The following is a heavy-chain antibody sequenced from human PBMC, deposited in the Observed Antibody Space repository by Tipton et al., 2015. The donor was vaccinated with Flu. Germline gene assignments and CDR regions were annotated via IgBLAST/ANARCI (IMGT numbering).Heavy chain of an antibody. J-gene: IGHJ3*02. CDR3: ARDGPDYNGAFDM. CDR1: GYSFIAHY. V-gene: IGHV1-2*02. CDR2: INANDNGT. Sequence: QVQLVQSGAELKKPGASVKVSCQTSGYSFIAHYIHWVRQAPGQGLEWMGWINANDNGTRYPQRFQDRVTMTRDTSINTVYMELSRLSSDDTAVYYCARDGPDYNGAFDMWGQGTMVTVSS. D-gene: IGHD4-11*01.